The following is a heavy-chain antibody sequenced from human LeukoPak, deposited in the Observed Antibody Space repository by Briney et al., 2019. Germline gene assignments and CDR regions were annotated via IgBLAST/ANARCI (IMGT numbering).Heavy chain of an antibody. Sequence: GGSLRLSCTASGFTFGHYAMSWVRQAPGKGLKWVGFIRSKAYGGTTGYATSVKGRFTVSRDDSKSIAYLQMNSPKTEDTAVYYCTRESPSAQVGDAFDTCGQGTMVTVSS. CDR1: GFTFGHYA. D-gene: IGHD6-25*01. J-gene: IGHJ3*02. CDR3: TRESPSAQVGDAFDT. V-gene: IGHV3-49*04. CDR2: IRSKAYGGTT.